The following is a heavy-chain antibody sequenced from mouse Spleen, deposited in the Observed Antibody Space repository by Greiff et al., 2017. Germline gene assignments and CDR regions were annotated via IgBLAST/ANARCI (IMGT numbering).Heavy chain of an antibody. CDR1: GYTFTSYW. CDR2: IDPSDSET. Sequence: QVQLQQPGAELVRPGSSVKLSCKASGYTFTSYWMHWVKQRPIQGLEWIGNIDPSDSETHYNQKFKDKATLTVDKSSSTAYMQLSSLTSEDSAVYYCARVGGYDVYYYAMDYWGQGTSVTVSS. V-gene: IGHV1-52*01. D-gene: IGHD2-2*01. J-gene: IGHJ4*01. CDR3: ARVGGYDVYYYAMDY.